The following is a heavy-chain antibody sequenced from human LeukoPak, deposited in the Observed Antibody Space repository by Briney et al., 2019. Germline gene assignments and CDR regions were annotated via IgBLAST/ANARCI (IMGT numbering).Heavy chain of an antibody. Sequence: GGSLRLSCAASGFTFSNAWMSWVRQAPGKGLEWVGRIKSKTDGGATDYAAPVKGSFTISRDDSKNTLYLQMNSLKTEDTAVYYCTKDDGSGYHTDYWGQGTLVTVSS. V-gene: IGHV3-15*01. J-gene: IGHJ4*02. CDR3: TKDDGSGYHTDY. D-gene: IGHD3-22*01. CDR2: IKSKTDGGAT. CDR1: GFTFSNAW.